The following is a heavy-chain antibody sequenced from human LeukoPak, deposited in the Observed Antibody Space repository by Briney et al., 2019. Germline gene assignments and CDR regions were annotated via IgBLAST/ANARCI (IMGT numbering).Heavy chain of an antibody. D-gene: IGHD3-3*01. CDR2: IIPILGIA. Sequence: GASVKVSCKASGYTFTSYGISWVRRAPGQGLEWMGWIIPILGIANYAQKFQGRVTITADKSTSTAYMELSSLRSEDTAVYYCASTEFWSGYPVPRSFDYWGQGTLVTVSS. V-gene: IGHV1-69*10. J-gene: IGHJ4*02. CDR1: GYTFTSYG. CDR3: ASTEFWSGYPVPRSFDY.